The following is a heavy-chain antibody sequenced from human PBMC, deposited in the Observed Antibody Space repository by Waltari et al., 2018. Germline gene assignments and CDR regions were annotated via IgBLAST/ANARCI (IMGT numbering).Heavy chain of an antibody. V-gene: IGHV4-34*01. CDR2: INHSGST. Sequence: QVQLQQWGAGLLKPSETLSLTCAVYGGSFSGYYWSWIRQHPGKGLEWIGEINHSGSTNYNPSLKSRVTISVDTSKNQFSLKLSSVTAADTAVYYCACRGSSSPFDYWGQGTLVTVSS. CDR1: GGSFSGYY. J-gene: IGHJ4*02. CDR3: ACRGSSSPFDY. D-gene: IGHD1-26*01.